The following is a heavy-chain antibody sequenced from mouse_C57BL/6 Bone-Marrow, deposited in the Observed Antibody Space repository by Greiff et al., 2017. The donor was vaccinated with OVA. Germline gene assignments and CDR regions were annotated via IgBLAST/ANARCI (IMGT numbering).Heavy chain of an antibody. CDR2: INPNNGGT. CDR1: GYTFTDYY. Sequence: VQLQQSGPELVKPGASVKISCKASGYTFTDYYMNWVKQSHGQRLEWIGDINPNNGGTSYNQKFKGKATLTVDKSSSTAYMELRSLTSEDSAVYYWARLDYSKSCFACWGQRTLVTVST. CDR3: ARLDYSKSCFAC. J-gene: IGHJ3*01. D-gene: IGHD2-5*01. V-gene: IGHV1-26*01.